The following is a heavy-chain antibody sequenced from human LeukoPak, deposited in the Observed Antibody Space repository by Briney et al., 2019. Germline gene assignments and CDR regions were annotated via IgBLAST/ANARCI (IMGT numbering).Heavy chain of an antibody. Sequence: SETLSLTCTVSGGSISSSSYYWGWIRQPPGKGLEWIGSIYYSGSTNYNPSLKSRVTISVDTSKNQFSLKLSSVTAADTAVYYCASELAGYYYYMDVWGKGTTVTVSS. CDR2: IYYSGST. CDR1: GGSISSSSYY. V-gene: IGHV4-39*07. J-gene: IGHJ6*03. D-gene: IGHD3-10*01. CDR3: ASELAGYYYYMDV.